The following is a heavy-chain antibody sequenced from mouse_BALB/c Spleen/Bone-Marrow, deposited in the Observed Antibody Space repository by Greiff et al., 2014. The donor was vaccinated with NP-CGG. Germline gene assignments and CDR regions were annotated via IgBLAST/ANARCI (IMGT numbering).Heavy chain of an antibody. CDR1: GFNTKDTY. CDR3: ASYVYGYYFDY. V-gene: IGHV14-3*02. Sequence: VQLKHSGAELVKPGASVKLSCTASGFNTKDTYMHWVKQRPEQGLEWIGRIDPANVNTKYDPKFQGKATITADTSSNTAYLQLSSLTSEDTAVYYCASYVYGYYFDYWGQGTTLTVSS. J-gene: IGHJ2*01. D-gene: IGHD1-1*01. CDR2: IDPANVNT.